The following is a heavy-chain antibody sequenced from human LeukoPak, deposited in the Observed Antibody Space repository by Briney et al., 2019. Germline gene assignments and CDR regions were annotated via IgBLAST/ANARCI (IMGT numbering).Heavy chain of an antibody. CDR1: EFAFTTYT. CDR2: IGNGGHII. J-gene: IGHJ4*02. Sequence: PGGSLRLSCVASEFAFTTYTMTWVRQPPGEGLGWDSYIGNGGHIIYYADSVKGRFTISRDDAQSSLYLQLNRLRPEDTAVYYCARDLFQQALDYWGQGTLVTVSS. CDR3: ARDLFQQALDY. V-gene: IGHV3-48*01.